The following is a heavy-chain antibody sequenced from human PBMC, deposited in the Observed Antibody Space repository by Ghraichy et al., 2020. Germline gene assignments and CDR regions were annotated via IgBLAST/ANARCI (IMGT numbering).Heavy chain of an antibody. CDR2: AHYGATT. D-gene: IGHD4-17*01. V-gene: IGHV4-39*07. CDR3: ARQRANYGEWAFDI. Sequence: SETLSLTCAVSGDSINSIAYYWGWIRQPPGKGLEWIASAHYGATTYYQPSLTRLFIISVDTSKNHLSLKPRSVTAADTAVSFCARQRANYGEWAFDIWGQGTMVTVSS. J-gene: IGHJ3*02. CDR1: GDSINSIAYY.